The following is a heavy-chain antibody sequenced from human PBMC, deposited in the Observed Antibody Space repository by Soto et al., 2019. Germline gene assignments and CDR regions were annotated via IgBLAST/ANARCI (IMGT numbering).Heavy chain of an antibody. CDR1: GGSISSFY. Sequence: SETLSLTCTVSGGSISSFYWSWIRQPAGKRLEWIGRINTSGSTNYNPSLESRVTMSIDASKNQFSLKLSSVTAADTAVYFCARGSLPNDDRDYLFDCWCQGALVTVYS. CDR3: ARGSLPNDDRDYLFDC. V-gene: IGHV4-4*07. CDR2: INTSGST. D-gene: IGHD4-17*01. J-gene: IGHJ4*02.